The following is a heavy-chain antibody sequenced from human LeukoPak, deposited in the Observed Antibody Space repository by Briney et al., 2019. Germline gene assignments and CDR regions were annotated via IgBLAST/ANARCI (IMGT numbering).Heavy chain of an antibody. Sequence: PGGSLRLSCAASRFTFSSYGMHWVRQAPGKGLEWVAFIRYDGSNKYYADSVKGRFTISRDNSKNTLYLQMNSLRAEDTAVYYCAKDGGATTTYYFDYWGQGTLVTVSS. CDR3: AKDGGATTTYYFDY. CDR2: IRYDGSNK. V-gene: IGHV3-30*02. J-gene: IGHJ4*02. D-gene: IGHD1-26*01. CDR1: RFTFSSYG.